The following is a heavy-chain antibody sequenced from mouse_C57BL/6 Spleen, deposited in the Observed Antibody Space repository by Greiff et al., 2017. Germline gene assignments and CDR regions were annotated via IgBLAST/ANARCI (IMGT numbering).Heavy chain of an antibody. CDR3: ARFTTVVARNYFDY. D-gene: IGHD1-1*01. V-gene: IGHV1-50*01. CDR2: IDPSDSYT. J-gene: IGHJ2*01. Sequence: QVQLQQPGAELVKPGASVKLSCKASGYTFTSYWMQWVKQRPGQGLEWIGEIDPSDSYTNYNQKFNGKATLTVDTSSSTAYMQLSSLTSEDSAVYYCARFTTVVARNYFDYWGQGTTLTVSS. CDR1: GYTFTSYW.